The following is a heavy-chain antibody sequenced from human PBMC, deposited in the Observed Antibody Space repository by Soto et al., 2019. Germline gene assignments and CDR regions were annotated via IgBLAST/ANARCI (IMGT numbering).Heavy chain of an antibody. V-gene: IGHV4-31*03. Sequence: PSETLSLTCTVSGGSISSGGYYWSWIRQHPGKGLGWIGYIYYSGSTYYNPSLKSRVTISVDTSKNEFSLKLSSVTAADTAVYYCARVLWLHRNNWFDPWGQGTLVTVSS. CDR3: ARVLWLHRNNWFDP. D-gene: IGHD5-12*01. CDR1: GGSISSGGYY. J-gene: IGHJ5*02. CDR2: IYYSGST.